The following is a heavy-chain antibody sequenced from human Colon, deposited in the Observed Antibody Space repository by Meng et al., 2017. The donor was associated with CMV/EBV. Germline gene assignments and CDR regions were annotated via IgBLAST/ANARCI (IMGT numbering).Heavy chain of an antibody. CDR2: MNPKSGDI. CDR1: GYTFTSFD. V-gene: IGHV1-8*01. J-gene: IGHJ6*02. Sequence: VKVSCKASGYTFTSFDINWVRQAPGQGLEWMGWMNPKSGDIGYGERFQGRLTMTRDISKATFYMEMSGLRSEDTAVYYCGRGRFGARGSHYYYYGMDFWGQGTTVTVSS. CDR3: GRGRFGARGSHYYYYGMDF. D-gene: IGHD3-10*01.